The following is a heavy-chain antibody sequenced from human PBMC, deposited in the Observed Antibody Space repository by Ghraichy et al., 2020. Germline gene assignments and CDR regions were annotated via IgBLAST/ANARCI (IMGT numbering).Heavy chain of an antibody. CDR2: ITSSSRSI. J-gene: IGHJ6*02. Sequence: GGSLRLSCVGSGFSFSGYNLNWVRQSPGKGLEWVSYITSSSRSIFYADSVKGRFTISRDNAQNSLYLQMNSLRDEDTAVYYCARASTVGRFYYYDGMDVWGQGTTGTVS. D-gene: IGHD4-23*01. CDR1: GFSFSGYN. V-gene: IGHV3-48*02. CDR3: ARASTVGRFYYYDGMDV.